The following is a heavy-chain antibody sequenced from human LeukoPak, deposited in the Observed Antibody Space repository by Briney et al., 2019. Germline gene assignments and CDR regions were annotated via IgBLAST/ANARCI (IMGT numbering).Heavy chain of an antibody. J-gene: IGHJ4*02. CDR1: GGSISTYY. D-gene: IGHD6-6*01. V-gene: IGHV4-4*09. CDR3: VRHDAGIAARPFDN. CDR2: IHASGPT. Sequence: PSETLSLTCTVSGGSISTYYWSWIRRPPGKGLEWIAYIHASGPTNYNPSLKSRITISVDTSKNQFSLKLSSVTAADTAVYYCVRHDAGIAARPFDNWGQGTLVTVSS.